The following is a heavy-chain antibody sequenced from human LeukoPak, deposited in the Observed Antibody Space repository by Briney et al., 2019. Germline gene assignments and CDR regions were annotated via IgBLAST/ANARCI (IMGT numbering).Heavy chain of an antibody. D-gene: IGHD3-22*01. CDR1: GFTFSRHW. Sequence: GGSLRLSCAASGFTFSRHWMTWVRQAPGKGLEWVASIKQDGSDKRYVESVKGRFTISRENVKSSLYLQMNSLRAEDTAVYYCARWTESSGYYYIDYWGQGTLVTVSS. CDR3: ARWTESSGYYYIDY. CDR2: IKQDGSDK. V-gene: IGHV3-7*04. J-gene: IGHJ4*02.